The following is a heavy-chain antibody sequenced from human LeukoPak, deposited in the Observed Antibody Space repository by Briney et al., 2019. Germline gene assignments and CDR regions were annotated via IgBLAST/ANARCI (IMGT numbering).Heavy chain of an antibody. J-gene: IGHJ5*02. V-gene: IGHV4-38-2*02. CDR1: GYSISSGYY. Sequence: PSETLSLTCTVSGYSISSGYYWGWIRPPPGKGLEWIGSIYHSGSTYYNPSLKSRVTISVDTSKNQFSLKLSSVTAADTAVYYCARDPSLPVDPWGQGTLVTVSS. CDR3: ARDPSLPVDP. CDR2: IYHSGST.